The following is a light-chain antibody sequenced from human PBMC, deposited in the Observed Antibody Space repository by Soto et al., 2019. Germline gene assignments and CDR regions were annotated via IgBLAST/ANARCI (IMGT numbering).Light chain of an antibody. V-gene: IGKV1-39*01. CDR2: AAS. Sequence: DIQMTQSPSSLSASVGDRVTITCRASQSISSYLNWYQQKPGKAPKLLIYAASSLQSVVPSRFNGSGYGTDFTLTISSLQPEDFATYYCQQSYSTPQTFGQGTQGEIK. CDR3: QQSYSTPQT. CDR1: QSISSY. J-gene: IGKJ1*01.